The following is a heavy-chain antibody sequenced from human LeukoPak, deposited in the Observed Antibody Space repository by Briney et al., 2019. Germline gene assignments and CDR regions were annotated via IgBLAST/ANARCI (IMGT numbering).Heavy chain of an antibody. CDR2: MYYSGST. D-gene: IGHD6-13*01. J-gene: IGHJ6*03. CDR3: ARHGYGSSWLISYYNYIDV. Sequence: PSETLSLTCTVSGGSTSGSSYYWGWIRQPPGKGLEWIGSMYYSGSTHYNPSLKSRVSISVDTSKNQFSLKLSSVTAADTAVYYCARHGYGSSWLISYYNYIDVWGKGTTVTVSS. CDR1: GGSTSGSSYY. V-gene: IGHV4-39*01.